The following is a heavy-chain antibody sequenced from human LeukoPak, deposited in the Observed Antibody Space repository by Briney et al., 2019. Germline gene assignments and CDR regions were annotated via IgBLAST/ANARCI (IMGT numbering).Heavy chain of an antibody. V-gene: IGHV3-15*01. J-gene: IGHJ4*02. CDR2: IKSKTDGGTT. D-gene: IGHD3-22*01. CDR3: TTDVRSLIVVVIRRDFDY. CDR1: RFTFSNAW. Sequence: PGGALRLSCAASRFTFSNAWMSWVRQAPAKGLEWVGRIKSKTDGGTTDYAAPVKGRFTISRDDSKNTLYLQMNSLKNEDAAVYYWTTDVRSLIVVVIRRDFDYWGQGTLVTVSS.